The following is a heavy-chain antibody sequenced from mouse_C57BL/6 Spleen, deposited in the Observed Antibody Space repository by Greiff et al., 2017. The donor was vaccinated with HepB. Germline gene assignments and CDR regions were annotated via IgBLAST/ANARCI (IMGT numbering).Heavy chain of an antibody. CDR3: ARYYYYGSSSHWYFDV. Sequence: VQLQQSGAELVRPGTSVKMSCKASGYTFTNYWIGWAKQRPGHGLEWIGDIYPGGGYTNYNEKFKGKATLTADKSSSTAYMQFSSLTSEDSAIYYCARYYYYGSSSHWYFDVWGTGTTVTVSS. V-gene: IGHV1-63*01. J-gene: IGHJ1*03. CDR1: GYTFTNYW. D-gene: IGHD1-1*01. CDR2: IYPGGGYT.